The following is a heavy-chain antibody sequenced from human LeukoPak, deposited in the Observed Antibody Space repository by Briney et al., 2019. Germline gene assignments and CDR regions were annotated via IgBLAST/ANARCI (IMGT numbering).Heavy chain of an antibody. D-gene: IGHD2-15*01. Sequence: SVKVSCKASGGTFSSYAISWVRQAPGQGLEWMGGIIPIFGTANYAQKFQGRVTITADKFTSTAYMELSSLRSEDTAVYYCARALVAATSRFDYWGQGTLVTVSS. V-gene: IGHV1-69*06. CDR1: GGTFSSYA. CDR3: ARALVAATSRFDY. CDR2: IIPIFGTA. J-gene: IGHJ4*02.